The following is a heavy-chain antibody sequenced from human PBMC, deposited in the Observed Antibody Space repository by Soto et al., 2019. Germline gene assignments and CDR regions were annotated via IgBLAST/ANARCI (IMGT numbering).Heavy chain of an antibody. CDR1: GGSISSGVYY. Sequence: SETLSLTCTVSGGSISSGVYYWSWIRHHPGKGLEWIGYIYYSGSTYYNPSLKSRVTISVDTSKNQFSLKLSSVTAADTAVYYCARGAGSAVVVTFDYWGQGTLVTVSS. CDR3: ARGAGSAVVVTFDY. J-gene: IGHJ4*02. CDR2: IYYSGST. D-gene: IGHD3-22*01. V-gene: IGHV4-31*03.